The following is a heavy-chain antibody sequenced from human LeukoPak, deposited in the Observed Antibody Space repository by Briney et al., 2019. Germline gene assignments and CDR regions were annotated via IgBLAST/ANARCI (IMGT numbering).Heavy chain of an antibody. CDR1: GFTFCDYA. CDR3: TRDLQPVVPAADYYFDY. CDR2: IRSKAYGGTT. V-gene: IGHV3-49*04. Sequence: GRSLRLSCTASGFTFCDYAMSWVRQAPGKGLEWVGFIRSKAYGGTTEYAASVKGRFTISRDDSKSIAYLQMNSLKTEDTPVYYCTRDLQPVVPAADYYFDYWGQGTLVTVSS. J-gene: IGHJ4*02. D-gene: IGHD2-2*01.